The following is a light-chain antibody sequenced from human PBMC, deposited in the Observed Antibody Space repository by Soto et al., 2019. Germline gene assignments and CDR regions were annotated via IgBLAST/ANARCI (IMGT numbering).Light chain of an antibody. CDR2: GNT. CDR1: SSHIGSNS. CDR3: AAWDDSLNGVL. J-gene: IGLJ3*02. V-gene: IGLV1-44*01. Sequence: QSVLTHPPSASGTPGQRVTISCSGSSSHIGSNSVNWYQKFPATAPKLLIYGNTQRPSGVPDRFSGSKSGTSASLAISGLHSEDEADYYCAAWDDSLNGVLFGGGTKVTVL.